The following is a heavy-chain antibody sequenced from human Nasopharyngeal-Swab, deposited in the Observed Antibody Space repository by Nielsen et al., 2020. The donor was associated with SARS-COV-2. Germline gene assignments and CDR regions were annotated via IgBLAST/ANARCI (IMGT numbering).Heavy chain of an antibody. D-gene: IGHD3-3*01. CDR3: ARGPTYYDFWSGYYRGWFDP. Sequence: GGSLRLSCAASGFTFSSYAMSWVRQAPGKGLEWVSAISGSGGSTYYADSVKGRFTISRDNSKNTLYLQMNSLRAEDTAVYYCARGPTYYDFWSGYYRGWFDPWGQGTLVTVSS. V-gene: IGHV3-23*01. CDR2: ISGSGGST. J-gene: IGHJ5*02. CDR1: GFTFSSYA.